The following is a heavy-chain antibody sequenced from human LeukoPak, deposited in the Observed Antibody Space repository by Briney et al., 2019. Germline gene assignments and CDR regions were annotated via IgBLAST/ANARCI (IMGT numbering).Heavy chain of an antibody. CDR1: GYIFTDYY. V-gene: IGHV1-2*02. D-gene: IGHD6-19*01. Sequence: GASVKVSCKTSGYIFTDYYMHWVRRAPGQGLEWMGWINPDSGGTKYSQKFQGRVTMTRDTSINTASMELRRLRSDDTAVYHCARGPYSSGWYVVGKYYYYMDVWGKGTTVTVSS. CDR3: ARGPYSSGWYVVGKYYYYMDV. CDR2: INPDSGGT. J-gene: IGHJ6*03.